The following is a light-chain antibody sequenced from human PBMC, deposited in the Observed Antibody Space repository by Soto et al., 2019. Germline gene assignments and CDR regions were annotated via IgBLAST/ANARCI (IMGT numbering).Light chain of an antibody. Sequence: QSALTQPASVSGSPGQSITISCTGTSSDVGGYNYVSWYQHHPGKAPKLMISEVSNRPSGVSSRFSGSKSGNTASLTISGLQAEDEADYYCSSYTSRYTGVFGGGTQLTVL. J-gene: IGLJ3*02. V-gene: IGLV2-14*01. CDR2: EVS. CDR1: SSDVGGYNY. CDR3: SSYTSRYTGV.